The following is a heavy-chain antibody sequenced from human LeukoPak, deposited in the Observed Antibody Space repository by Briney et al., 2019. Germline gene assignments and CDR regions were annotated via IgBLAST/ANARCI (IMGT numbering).Heavy chain of an antibody. CDR2: IYYSGST. V-gene: IGHV4-61*01. Sequence: SETLSLTCTVSGGSVSSGSYYWSWIRQPPGKGLEWIGYIYYSGSTNYNPSLKSRVTISVDTSKKQFSLNLSSVTAADTAVYYCARLDSGRRKLFDYWGQGTLVTVSS. CDR3: ARLDSGRRKLFDY. CDR1: GGSVSSGSYY. D-gene: IGHD3-10*01. J-gene: IGHJ4*02.